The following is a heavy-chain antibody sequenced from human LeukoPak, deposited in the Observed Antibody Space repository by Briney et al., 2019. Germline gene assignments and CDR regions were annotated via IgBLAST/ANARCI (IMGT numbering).Heavy chain of an antibody. CDR3: ARGVSRTGGPMGYYFDY. CDR2: IIPIFGTA. V-gene: IGHV1-69*13. CDR1: GGTFSSYA. D-gene: IGHD3-10*01. J-gene: IGHJ4*02. Sequence: SVKVSCKASGGTFSSYAISWVRQAPGQGLEWMGGIIPIFGTANYAQKFQGRVTITADESTSTAYMELSSLRSEDTAVYYCARGVSRTGGPMGYYFDYWGQGTLVTVSS.